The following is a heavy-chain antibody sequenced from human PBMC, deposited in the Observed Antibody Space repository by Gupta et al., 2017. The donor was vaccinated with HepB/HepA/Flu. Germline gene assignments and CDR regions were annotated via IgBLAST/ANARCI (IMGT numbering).Heavy chain of an antibody. J-gene: IGHJ4*02. CDR3: MARCEGGSCYS. CDR2: IYYSGRT. V-gene: IGHV4-61*08. Sequence: QVQLEQSGPGMVKPSETLSVTCTVSGGSVRSSGYYWTWVRQPPGKGLEWIGHIYYSGRTEYNPSLRSRGTISLDTSKNQVSLKVNSVTTADTAVYFCMARCEGGSCYSWCQGTQVTVSS. CDR1: GGSVRSSGYY. D-gene: IGHD2-15*01.